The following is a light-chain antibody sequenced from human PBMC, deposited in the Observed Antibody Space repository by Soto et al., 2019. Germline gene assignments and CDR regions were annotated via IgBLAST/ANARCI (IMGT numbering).Light chain of an antibody. CDR2: EVT. Sequence: QSALTQPASVSGSPGQSITISCTGTSSDVGAYNLVSWYQHLPDKAPKLIISEVTNRPSGVSDRFSGSKSGNTASLTSSGLQAEDEADYYCASLTTTNFVFGSGTKLTVL. J-gene: IGLJ1*01. CDR1: SSDVGAYNL. V-gene: IGLV2-14*01. CDR3: ASLTTTNFV.